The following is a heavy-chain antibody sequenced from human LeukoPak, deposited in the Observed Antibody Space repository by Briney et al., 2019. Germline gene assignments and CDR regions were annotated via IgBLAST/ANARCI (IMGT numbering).Heavy chain of an antibody. J-gene: IGHJ4*02. CDR1: AFTFSSYS. D-gene: IGHD3-22*01. V-gene: IGHV3-48*01. Sequence: GGSLRLSCAASAFTFSSYSMNWVRQAPGKGLEWVSYISSSSSTIYYADSVKGRFTISRDNAKNSLYLQMNSLRAEDTAVYYCARGYYYDSSGPRTFDYWGQGTLVTVSS. CDR3: ARGYYYDSSGPRTFDY. CDR2: ISSSSSTI.